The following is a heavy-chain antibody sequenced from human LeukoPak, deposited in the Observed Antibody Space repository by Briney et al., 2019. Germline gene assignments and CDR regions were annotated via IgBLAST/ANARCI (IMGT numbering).Heavy chain of an antibody. CDR3: ARDRLQSWFDP. CDR1: GYTFTSYD. J-gene: IGHJ5*02. Sequence: ASVKVSCEASGYTFTSYDINWVRQATGQGLEWMGWMNPNSGNTGYAQKFQGRVTMTTDTSTSTAYMELRSLRSDDTAVYYCARDRLQSWFDPWGQGTLVTVSS. V-gene: IGHV1-8*01. D-gene: IGHD4-11*01. CDR2: MNPNSGNT.